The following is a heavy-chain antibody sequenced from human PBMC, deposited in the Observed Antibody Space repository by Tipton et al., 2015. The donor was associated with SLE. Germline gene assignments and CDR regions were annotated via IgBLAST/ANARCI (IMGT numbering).Heavy chain of an antibody. V-gene: IGHV4-39*02. CDR1: GDSISSSNYY. CDR2: MYYSGST. CDR3: ARDGEGAEGFDY. Sequence: TLSLTCTVSGDSISSSNYYWGWIRQPPGKGLEWIANMYYSGSTYYNPSLESRVTISVDTSKNQFSLELTSVTAADTAVYYCARDGEGAEGFDYWGQGTLVTVSS. J-gene: IGHJ4*02. D-gene: IGHD1-26*01.